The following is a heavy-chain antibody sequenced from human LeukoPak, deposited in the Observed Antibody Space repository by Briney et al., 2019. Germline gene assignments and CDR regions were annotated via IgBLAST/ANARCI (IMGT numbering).Heavy chain of an antibody. CDR1: GYTFTSYD. J-gene: IGHJ4*02. Sequence: ASVKVSCKASGYTFTSYDINWVRQATGQGLGWMGWMNPNSGNTGYAQKFQGRVTMTRSTSISTAYMELSSLRSEDTAVYYCARGSLLYSGSYYSLGDYWGQGTLVTVSS. D-gene: IGHD1-26*01. CDR2: MNPNSGNT. CDR3: ARGSLLYSGSYYSLGDY. V-gene: IGHV1-8*01.